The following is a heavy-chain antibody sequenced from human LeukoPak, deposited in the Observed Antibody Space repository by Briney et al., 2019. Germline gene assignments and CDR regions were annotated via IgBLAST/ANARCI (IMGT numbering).Heavy chain of an antibody. Sequence: SSETLSLTCTVSGGSISIYYWSWIRQPAGKGLEWIGRVYTSGSTNYNPSLKSRVTMSVDTSKNQFSLKLSSVTAADTAVYYCARGRLTYYYGSGGDKKYYFDYWGQGTLVTVSS. D-gene: IGHD3-10*01. CDR2: VYTSGST. V-gene: IGHV4-4*07. CDR1: GGSISIYY. J-gene: IGHJ4*02. CDR3: ARGRLTYYYGSGGDKKYYFDY.